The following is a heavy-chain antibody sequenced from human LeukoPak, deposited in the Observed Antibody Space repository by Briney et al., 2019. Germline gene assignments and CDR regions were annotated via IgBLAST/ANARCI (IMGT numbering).Heavy chain of an antibody. CDR3: AKDLDIVVVPAALPYYYYGMDV. J-gene: IGHJ6*02. CDR1: GFTFSSYG. CDR2: ISYDGSNE. V-gene: IGHV3-30*18. Sequence: GGSLRLSCAASGFTFSSYGMHWVRQAPGKGLEWVAVISYDGSNEYHADSVKGRFTISRDNSKNTLYLQMNSLRAEDTAVYYCAKDLDIVVVPAALPYYYYGMDVWGQGTTVTVSS. D-gene: IGHD2-2*03.